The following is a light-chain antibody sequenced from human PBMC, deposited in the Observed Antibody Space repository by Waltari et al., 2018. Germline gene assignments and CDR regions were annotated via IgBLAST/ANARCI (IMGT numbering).Light chain of an antibody. Sequence: DIQMTQSPSSLSASLGDRVTITCRASQSISTYLNWYQQKPGNAPKLLIYAASSLHTGVPSRFSGITSGTDFILTISSLQPEDIATYSCQQTYSSPFTFGQGTRVQIK. CDR1: QSISTY. J-gene: IGKJ2*01. CDR2: AAS. CDR3: QQTYSSPFT. V-gene: IGKV1-39*01.